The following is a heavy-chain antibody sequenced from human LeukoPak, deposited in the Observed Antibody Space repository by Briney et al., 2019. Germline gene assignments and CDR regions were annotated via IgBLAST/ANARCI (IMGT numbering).Heavy chain of an antibody. Sequence: GWSLRLSCAASGFTFDDYAIHWVRQAPGKGLEWVSGISWNSGNTGYADSVKGRFTISRDNAKNSLYLQMNSLRSEDTALYYCTKGGYSGSYYAYFDYWGQGTLVTVSS. J-gene: IGHJ4*02. V-gene: IGHV3-9*01. CDR2: ISWNSGNT. CDR1: GFTFDDYA. CDR3: TKGGYSGSYYAYFDY. D-gene: IGHD1-26*01.